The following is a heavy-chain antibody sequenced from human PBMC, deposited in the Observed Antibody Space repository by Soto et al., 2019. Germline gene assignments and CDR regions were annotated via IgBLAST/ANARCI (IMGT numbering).Heavy chain of an antibody. Sequence: SQTLSLTCAISGDSVSSNSAAWNWIRQSPSRDLEWLGRTYYRSKWYNDYAVSVKSRITINPDTSKNQFSLQLNSVTPEDTAVYYCARDKGAAGYYYYGMDVWGQGTTVTVSS. D-gene: IGHD6-13*01. V-gene: IGHV6-1*01. CDR3: ARDKGAAGYYYYGMDV. CDR1: GDSVSSNSAA. CDR2: TYYRSKWYN. J-gene: IGHJ6*02.